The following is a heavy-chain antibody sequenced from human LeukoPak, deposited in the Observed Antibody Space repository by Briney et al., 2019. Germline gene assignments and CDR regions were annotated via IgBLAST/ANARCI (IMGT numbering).Heavy chain of an antibody. J-gene: IGHJ4*02. CDR1: GGSISSYY. CDR3: ARGGVDYYGSGTYYIMYYFDY. D-gene: IGHD3-10*01. Sequence: SETLSLTCTVSGGSISSYYWSWIRQPPGKGLEWIGYIYYSGSTNYNPSLKSRVTISVDTSKNQFSLKLSSVTAADTAVYFCARGGVDYYGSGTYYIMYYFDYWGQGALVTVSS. V-gene: IGHV4-59*01. CDR2: IYYSGST.